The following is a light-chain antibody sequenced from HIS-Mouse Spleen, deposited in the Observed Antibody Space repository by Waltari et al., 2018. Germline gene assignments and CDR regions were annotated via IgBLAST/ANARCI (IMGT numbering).Light chain of an antibody. J-gene: IGLJ3*02. Sequence: QSALTQPASVSGSPGQSITISCTGTSSDVGGYNYVSWYQQHPGKAPNLMIYGLSNLLSGVSNRFSGSKSGNTASLTISGLQAEDEADYYCSSYTSSSTLRVFGGGTKLTVL. CDR2: GLS. CDR1: SSDVGGYNY. V-gene: IGLV2-14*03. CDR3: SSYTSSSTLRV.